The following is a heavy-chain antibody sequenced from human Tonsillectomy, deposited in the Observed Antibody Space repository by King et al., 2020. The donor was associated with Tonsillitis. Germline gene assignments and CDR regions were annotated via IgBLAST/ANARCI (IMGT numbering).Heavy chain of an antibody. CDR1: GYTFTSHG. Sequence: VQLVESGAEVKKPGASVTVSCKASGYTFTSHGISWLRQAPGKGLEWMGWNSAYNGDTNYAQRLQGRVTMARDTSTSTAYMELRSLRSDDTAVYYCARDMHGSIPTFDAFNICGQGTMVTVSS. CDR3: ARDMHGSIPTFDAFNI. V-gene: IGHV1-18*04. CDR2: NSAYNGDT. J-gene: IGHJ3*02. D-gene: IGHD2-2*01.